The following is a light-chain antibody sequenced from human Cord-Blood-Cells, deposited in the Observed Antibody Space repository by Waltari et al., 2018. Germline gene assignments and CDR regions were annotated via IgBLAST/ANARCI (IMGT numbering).Light chain of an antibody. Sequence: QSALTQPASVSGSPGQSTPTSATGTSRDVGSYNLASCYNQHPGKAPKLMIYEGSKRPSGVSNRFSGSKSGNTASLTISGLQAEDEADYYCCSYAGSSTYVFGTGTKVTVL. CDR3: CSYAGSSTYV. J-gene: IGLJ1*01. CDR1: SRDVGSYNL. V-gene: IGLV2-23*01. CDR2: EGS.